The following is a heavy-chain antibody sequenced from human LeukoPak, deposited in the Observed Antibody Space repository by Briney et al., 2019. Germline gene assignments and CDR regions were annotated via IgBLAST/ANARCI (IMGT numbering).Heavy chain of an antibody. D-gene: IGHD3-10*01. V-gene: IGHV4-61*01. CDR1: GGSVSSGSYY. Sequence: NTSQTLSLTCTVSGGSVSSGSYYWSWIRQPPGKGLEWIGYIYYSGSTNYNPSLKSRVTISVDTSKNQFSLKLSSVTAADTAVYYCASHHTWFGSPTPTALDYWGQGTLVTVSS. J-gene: IGHJ4*02. CDR2: IYYSGST. CDR3: ASHHTWFGSPTPTALDY.